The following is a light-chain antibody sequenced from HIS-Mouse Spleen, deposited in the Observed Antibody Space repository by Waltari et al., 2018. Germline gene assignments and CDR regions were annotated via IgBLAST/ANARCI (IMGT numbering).Light chain of an antibody. CDR3: SSYTSSSTEV. V-gene: IGLV2-14*03. CDR2: DVS. CDR1: SSDVGGYNY. J-gene: IGLJ2*01. Sequence: QSALTQPASVSGSPGQSITIPCTGTSSDVGGYNYVSWYQQHPGKAPKLMLYDVSNRPSGVSNRFSGSKSGNTASLTISGLQAEDEADYYCSSYTSSSTEVFGGGTKLTVL.